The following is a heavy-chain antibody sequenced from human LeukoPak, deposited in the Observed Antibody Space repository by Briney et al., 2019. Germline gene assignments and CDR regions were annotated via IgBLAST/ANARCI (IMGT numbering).Heavy chain of an antibody. J-gene: IGHJ5*02. CDR1: GFTFSSYA. V-gene: IGHV3-48*02. CDR3: ARSVYSKPAWWFDP. Sequence: GGSLRLSCAASGFTFSSYAMSWVRQAPVKGLEWVSYISSSSTIYYADSVKGRFTISRDNAKNSLYLQMNSLRDEDTAVYYCARSVYSKPAWWFDPWGQGTLVTVSS. D-gene: IGHD4-11*01. CDR2: ISSSSTI.